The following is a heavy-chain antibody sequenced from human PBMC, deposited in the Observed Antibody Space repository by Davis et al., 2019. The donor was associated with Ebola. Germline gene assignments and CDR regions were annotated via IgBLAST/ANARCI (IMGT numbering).Heavy chain of an antibody. Sequence: SETLSLTCTVSGGSISSYYWSWIRQPPGKGLEWIGEINHSGSTNYNPSLKSRVTISVDTSKNQFSLKLSSVTAADTAVYYCGQRYYYYYGMDVWGQGTTVTVSS. CDR3: GQRYYYYYGMDV. V-gene: IGHV4-34*01. J-gene: IGHJ6*02. D-gene: IGHD5-24*01. CDR2: INHSGST. CDR1: GGSISSYY.